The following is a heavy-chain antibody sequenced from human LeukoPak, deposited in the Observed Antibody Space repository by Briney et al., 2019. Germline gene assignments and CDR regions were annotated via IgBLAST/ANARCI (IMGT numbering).Heavy chain of an antibody. J-gene: IGHJ5*02. D-gene: IGHD5-18*01. CDR2: MNPNSANT. Sequence: RASVKASCQASGYTFTSHDINWVRQATGQGLEWMGWMNPNSANTGYAQKFQGRVTMTRNTSISTAYMELSSLRSEDTAVYYCARAVISGYSYENWFDPWGQGTLVTVSS. CDR3: ARAVISGYSYENWFDP. V-gene: IGHV1-8*01. CDR1: GYTFTSHD.